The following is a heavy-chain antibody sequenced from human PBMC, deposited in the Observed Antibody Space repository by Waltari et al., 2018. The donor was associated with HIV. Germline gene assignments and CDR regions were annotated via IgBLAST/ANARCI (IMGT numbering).Heavy chain of an antibody. J-gene: IGHJ3*02. V-gene: IGHV3-15*01. Sequence: EVQLVESGGGLVKPAGALTLYWAASGFNFTNHWMTCVGQAPGKGLQWVGRIKSKTDDETTDYAAPVKGRFTISRDDSKNTLYLQMNSLKSEDTAVYYCTTRRGPNRAFDIWGQGTMVTVSS. CDR3: TTRRGPNRAFDI. D-gene: IGHD2-8*01. CDR2: IKSKTDDETT. CDR1: GFNFTNHW.